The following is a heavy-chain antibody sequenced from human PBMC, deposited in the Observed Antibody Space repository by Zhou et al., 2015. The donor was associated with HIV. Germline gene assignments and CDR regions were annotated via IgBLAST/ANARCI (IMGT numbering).Heavy chain of an antibody. J-gene: IGHJ4*02. CDR3: AKDWLPWYFDY. CDR1: GFTFGSYA. V-gene: IGHV3-23*01. Sequence: EVQLLESGGDSVQPGGSLRLSCTASGFTFGSYAMTWVRHVPGKGLEWVSSINGASYSKFYADSVKGRLTISRDNSKNTLYLQMNSLRAEDTAVYYCAKDWLPWYFDYWGQGTLVTVSS. CDR2: INGASYSK. D-gene: IGHD5-12*01.